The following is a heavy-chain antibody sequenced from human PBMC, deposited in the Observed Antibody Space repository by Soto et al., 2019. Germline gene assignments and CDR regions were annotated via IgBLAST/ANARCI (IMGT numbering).Heavy chain of an antibody. Sequence: GGSLRLSCTASGFTFGDYAMSWFRQAPGKGLEWVGFIRSKAYGGTTEYSASVKGRFTISRDDSKSIAYLQMNSLKTEDTAVYYCTSSSSSWYLNYYYGMDVWGQGTTVTVSS. CDR1: GFTFGDYA. V-gene: IGHV3-49*03. CDR3: TSSSSSWYLNYYYGMDV. CDR2: IRSKAYGGTT. J-gene: IGHJ6*02. D-gene: IGHD6-13*01.